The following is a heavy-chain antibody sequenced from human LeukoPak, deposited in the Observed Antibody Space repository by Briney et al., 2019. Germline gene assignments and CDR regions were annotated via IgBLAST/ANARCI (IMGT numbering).Heavy chain of an antibody. CDR2: ISSSSSTI. Sequence: GGSLRLSCAASGFTFSDYYMSWIRQAPGKGLEWVSYISSSSSTIYYADSVKGRFTISRDNAKNSLYLQMNSLRAEDTAVYYCARDMRFRGVIITFYWFDPWGQGTLVTVSS. V-gene: IGHV3-11*01. D-gene: IGHD3-10*01. CDR3: ARDMRFRGVIITFYWFDP. CDR1: GFTFSDYY. J-gene: IGHJ5*02.